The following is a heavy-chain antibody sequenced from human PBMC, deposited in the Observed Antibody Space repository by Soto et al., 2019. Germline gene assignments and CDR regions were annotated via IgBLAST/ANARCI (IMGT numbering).Heavy chain of an antibody. CDR2: INPKGDGK. CDR1: EQTITGHY. CDR3: ASVTLSYTNNDYLEH. V-gene: IGHV1-2*02. Sequence: QVQMVQSGPEVKKPGASVKISCKASEQTITGHYIQWVRQAPGQGLEWMGWINPKGDGKKYAQHFQGRITVTRDTSINTCYMELRALTSDDTAGYYCASVTLSYTNNDYLEHWGQGPLVTVSS. J-gene: IGHJ4*02. D-gene: IGHD3-16*01.